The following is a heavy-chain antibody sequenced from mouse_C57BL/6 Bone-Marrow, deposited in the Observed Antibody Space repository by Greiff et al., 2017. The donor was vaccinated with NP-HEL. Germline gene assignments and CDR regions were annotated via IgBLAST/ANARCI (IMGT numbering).Heavy chain of an antibody. Sequence: VQLQQSGAELVRPGTSVKVSCKASGYAFTNYLIGWVKQRTGQGLEWIGEINPGSGGTYYNEKFKGKATLTADKSSSTAYMELSSLTSYDSAVYLGARAVYCGYGAWCAYWGQGTLVTVSA. D-gene: IGHD2-2*01. J-gene: IGHJ3*01. CDR1: GYAFTNYL. CDR3: ARAVYCGYGAWCAY. CDR2: INPGSGGT. V-gene: IGHV1-54*01.